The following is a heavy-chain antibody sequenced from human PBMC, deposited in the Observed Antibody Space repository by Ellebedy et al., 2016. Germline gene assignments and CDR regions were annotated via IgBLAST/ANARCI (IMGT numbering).Heavy chain of an antibody. D-gene: IGHD2-15*01. J-gene: IGHJ4*02. CDR3: ARDSLIGHCNGGSCYSDT. CDR1: GFTFSSYG. V-gene: IGHV3-21*01. Sequence: GESLKISCAASGFTFSSYGMHWVRQAPGKGLEWVSSISSNSDYIYYADSVEGRFTISRDNAKNSLYLQMNSLRAEDTAIYYCARDSLIGHCNGGSCYSDTWGQGTLVTVSS. CDR2: ISSNSDYI.